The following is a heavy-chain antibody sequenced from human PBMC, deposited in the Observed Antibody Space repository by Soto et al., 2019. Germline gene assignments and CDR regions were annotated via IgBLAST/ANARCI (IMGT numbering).Heavy chain of an antibody. D-gene: IGHD7-27*01. J-gene: IGHJ6*03. CDR3: AKDLGADFYYYMDV. Sequence: EVQLLESGGGLVQPGGSLRLSCAASGFTFSKYAMSWVSQAPGKGLDWVSAISGGAGTSYYTDSVKGRFTIARDNSKNTLYLQMNSLRAEDTAIYYCAKDLGADFYYYMDVWGKGTTVTVSS. V-gene: IGHV3-23*01. CDR1: GFTFSKYA. CDR2: ISGGAGTS.